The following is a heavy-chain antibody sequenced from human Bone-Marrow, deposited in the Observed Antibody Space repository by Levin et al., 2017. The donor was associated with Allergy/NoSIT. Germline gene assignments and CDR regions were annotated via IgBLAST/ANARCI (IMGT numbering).Heavy chain of an antibody. CDR1: GYTFMSYW. CDR2: IFPGDSDT. J-gene: IGHJ4*02. Sequence: GESLKISCKGSGYTFMSYWIGWVRQKPGKGLEWIGIIFPGDSDTRYSSSFQGQVTISADKSTKSAYLQWRSLKASDTATYYCARGRGSSWYSYFDLWGQGSLVTVSS. CDR3: ARGRGSSWYSYFDL. D-gene: IGHD6-13*01. V-gene: IGHV5-51*01.